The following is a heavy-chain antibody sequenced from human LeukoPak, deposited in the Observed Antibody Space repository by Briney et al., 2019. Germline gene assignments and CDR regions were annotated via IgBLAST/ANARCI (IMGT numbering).Heavy chain of an antibody. CDR3: ARDVGRGSYYGSGSYSDY. J-gene: IGHJ4*02. V-gene: IGHV3-21*01. CDR2: ISSSSSYI. D-gene: IGHD3-10*01. Sequence: PGGSLRLSCVASGFTVSSNFMSWVRQAPGQGLEWVSSISSSSSYIYYADSAKGRFTISRDNAKNSLYLQMNSLRAEDTAVYYCARDVGRGSYYGSGSYSDYWGQGTLVTVSS. CDR1: GFTVSSNF.